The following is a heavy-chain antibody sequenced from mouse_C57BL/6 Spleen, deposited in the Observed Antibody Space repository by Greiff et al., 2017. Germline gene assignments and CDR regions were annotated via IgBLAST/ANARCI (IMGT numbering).Heavy chain of an antibody. D-gene: IGHD2-1*01. CDR3: ARSGNCAAMDY. J-gene: IGHJ4*01. CDR1: GFTFSDYY. V-gene: IGHV5-12*01. Sequence: DVMLVESGGGLVQPGGSLKLSCAASGFTFSDYYMYWVRQTPEKRLEWVAYISNGGGSTYYPDTVKGRFTISKDNAKNTLYLQMSRLKSEDTAMYYCARSGNCAAMDYWGQGTSATGSS. CDR2: ISNGGGST.